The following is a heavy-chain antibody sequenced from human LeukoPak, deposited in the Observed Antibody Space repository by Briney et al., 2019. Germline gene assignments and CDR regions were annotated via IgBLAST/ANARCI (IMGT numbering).Heavy chain of an antibody. CDR3: ARDSSLNIAAAGTFDY. V-gene: IGHV1-18*01. CDR1: GYTFTSYG. CDR2: ISAYNGNT. D-gene: IGHD6-13*01. Sequence: ASVKVPCKASGYTFTSYGISWVRQAPGQGLEWMGWISAYNGNTNYAQKLQGRVTMTTDTSTGTAYMELRSLRSDDTAVYYCARDSSLNIAAAGTFDYWGQGTLVTVSS. J-gene: IGHJ4*02.